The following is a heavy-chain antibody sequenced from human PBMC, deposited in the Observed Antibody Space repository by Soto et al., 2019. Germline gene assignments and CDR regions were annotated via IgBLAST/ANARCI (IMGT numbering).Heavy chain of an antibody. CDR1: GGSISSSNW. J-gene: IGHJ6*02. CDR3: ARSWGDPEYYYYYGMDV. D-gene: IGHD3-16*01. Sequence: SETLSLTCAVSGGSISSSNWWSWVRQPPGKGLEWIGEIYHSGSTNYNPSLKSRVTISVDKSKNQFSLKLSSVTAADTAVYYCARSWGDPEYYYYYGMDVWGQGTTVTVSS. CDR2: IYHSGST. V-gene: IGHV4-4*02.